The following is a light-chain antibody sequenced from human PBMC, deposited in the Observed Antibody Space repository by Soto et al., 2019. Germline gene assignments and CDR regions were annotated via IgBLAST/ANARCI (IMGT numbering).Light chain of an antibody. Sequence: DIVMTQSPDSLAVSLGERATINCKSSQSVLFSSNNKNYLAWYQQKPGQPPKLLIYWASTRESGVPDRFSGSGSGTDFTLTISSLQAGDAAVYICQQYYITPLTFGGGTRLEI. J-gene: IGKJ4*01. V-gene: IGKV4-1*01. CDR1: QSVLFSSNNKNY. CDR3: QQYYITPLT. CDR2: WAS.